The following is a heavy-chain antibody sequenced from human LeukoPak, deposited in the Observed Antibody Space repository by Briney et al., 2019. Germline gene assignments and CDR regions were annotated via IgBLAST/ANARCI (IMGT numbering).Heavy chain of an antibody. CDR1: GFIFSDFS. CDR2: MSEDGNEI. V-gene: IGHV3-7*01. J-gene: IGHJ4*02. Sequence: PGGSLRLSCTVSGFIFSDFSMSWVRQAPGKGLEWVAKMSEDGNEIFYVDSVKGRFTISRDNTKKSLYLQLNSLRPEDSAVYYCARPRGCGSARCNNFDYWGRGTLVTVSS. D-gene: IGHD2-2*01. CDR3: ARPRGCGSARCNNFDY.